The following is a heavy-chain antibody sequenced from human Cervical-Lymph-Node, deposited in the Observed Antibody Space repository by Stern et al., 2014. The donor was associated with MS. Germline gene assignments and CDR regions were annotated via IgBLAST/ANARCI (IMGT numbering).Heavy chain of an antibody. J-gene: IGHJ4*02. CDR3: ARGSREVLLPRFYFDY. Sequence: VQLVESGPGLVKPSQPLSLTCTVSGGSISSGNYYWSWIRQHPGKGLEWIGSIYHSGSTYYNPPLKSRVTTSVDTSKNQFSLKLSSVTAADTAVYYCARGSREVLLPRFYFDYWGQGTLVTVSS. D-gene: IGHD3-3*01. CDR2: IYHSGST. CDR1: GGSISSGNYY. V-gene: IGHV4-31*03.